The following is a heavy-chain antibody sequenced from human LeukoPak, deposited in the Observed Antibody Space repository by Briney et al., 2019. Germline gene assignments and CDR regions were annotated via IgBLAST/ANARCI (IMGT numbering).Heavy chain of an antibody. CDR3: ASSPGYNWNDVEWAFDI. CDR2: IYSGGST. V-gene: IGHV3-66*01. D-gene: IGHD1-20*01. J-gene: IGHJ3*02. Sequence: PGGSLRLSCAASGFTVSSNYMSWVRQAPGKGLEWVSVIYSGGSTYYADSVKGRFTISRDNSKNTLYLQMNSLRAEDTAVYYCASSPGYNWNDVEWAFDIWGQGTMVTVSS. CDR1: GFTVSSNY.